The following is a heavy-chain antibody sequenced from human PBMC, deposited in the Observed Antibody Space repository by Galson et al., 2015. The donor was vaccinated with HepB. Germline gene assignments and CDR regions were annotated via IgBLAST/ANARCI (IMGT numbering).Heavy chain of an antibody. V-gene: IGHV3-23*01. CDR3: AKDPPGWTYLNEFDY. Sequence: SLRLSCAASGFTFSNYAMSRVRQAPGKGLEWVSAISGSGGSTYYADSVKGRFTISRDNSKNTLYLQMNSLRAEDTAVYYCAKDPPGWTYLNEFDYWGQGTLVTVSS. D-gene: IGHD2-15*01. CDR1: GFTFSNYA. CDR2: ISGSGGST. J-gene: IGHJ4*02.